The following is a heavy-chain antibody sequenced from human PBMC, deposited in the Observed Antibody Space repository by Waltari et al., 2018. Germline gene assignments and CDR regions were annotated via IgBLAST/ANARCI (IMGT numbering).Heavy chain of an antibody. Sequence: QGQLVQSGAEVRKPGASVKVSCKASEYTFTGYYMHWVRQAPGQGLEWMGWINPNSGVTNYLQKFQGRVNMTRDTSISTAYMEITRVTPDDTAVYYCARGQDAFDIWGQGTMVTVSS. J-gene: IGHJ3*02. CDR1: EYTFTGYY. CDR3: ARGQDAFDI. V-gene: IGHV1-2*02. CDR2: INPNSGVT.